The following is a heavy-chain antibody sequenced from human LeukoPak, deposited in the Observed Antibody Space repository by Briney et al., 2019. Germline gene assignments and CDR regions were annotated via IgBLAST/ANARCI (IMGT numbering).Heavy chain of an antibody. J-gene: IGHJ4*02. CDR2: IYYSGGT. CDR3: ARRTKAALDY. V-gene: IGHV4-39*01. Sequence: SETLSLTCTVSGGSISSSSYYWGWIRQPPGKGLEWIGSIYYSGGTYYNPSLKSRVTISVDTSKNQFSLKLSSVTAADTAVYYCARRTKAALDYWGQGTLVTVSS. D-gene: IGHD2-8*01. CDR1: GGSISSSSYY.